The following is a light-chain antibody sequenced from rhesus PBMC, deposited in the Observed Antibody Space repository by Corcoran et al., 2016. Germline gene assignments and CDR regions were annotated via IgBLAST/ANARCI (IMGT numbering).Light chain of an antibody. CDR2: EVS. CDR3: SSYATSSAYI. Sequence: QAALTQSPSVSGSPGQSVTISCTGTSSDIGGYNRVSWYQQHPGKAPKLMIYEVSKRPSGVSDRFSGSKSGNTAFLTISGVQAEDEADYYCSSYATSSAYIFGVGTRLTVL. V-gene: IGLV2-13*02. J-gene: IGLJ1*01. CDR1: SSDIGGYNR.